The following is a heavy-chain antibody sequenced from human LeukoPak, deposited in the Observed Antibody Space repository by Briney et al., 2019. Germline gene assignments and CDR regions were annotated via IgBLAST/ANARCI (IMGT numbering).Heavy chain of an antibody. Sequence: PGGSLRLSCAASGLTFSSYSMNWVRQAPGKGLEWVSYISSSSSTIYYADSVEGRFTVSRDNAKNSLFLQMNSLRVEDTAMYYCARDLPSSGYWYRDAFDIWGRGTMVTVSS. CDR3: ARDLPSSGYWYRDAFDI. D-gene: IGHD3-22*01. CDR1: GLTFSSYS. J-gene: IGHJ3*02. CDR2: ISSSSSTI. V-gene: IGHV3-48*04.